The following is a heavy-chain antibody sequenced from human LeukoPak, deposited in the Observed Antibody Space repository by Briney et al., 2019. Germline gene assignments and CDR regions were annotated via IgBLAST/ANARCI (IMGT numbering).Heavy chain of an antibody. CDR3: ARGYYGSGSYFDY. Sequence: PSETLSLTCTVSGGSISSYYWSWIRQPPGKGLEWIGDIYYSGSTNYNPSPKSRVTISVDTSKNQFSLKLSSVTAADTAVYYCARGYYGSGSYFDYWGQGTLVTVSS. CDR1: GGSISSYY. CDR2: IYYSGST. V-gene: IGHV4-59*01. J-gene: IGHJ4*02. D-gene: IGHD3-10*01.